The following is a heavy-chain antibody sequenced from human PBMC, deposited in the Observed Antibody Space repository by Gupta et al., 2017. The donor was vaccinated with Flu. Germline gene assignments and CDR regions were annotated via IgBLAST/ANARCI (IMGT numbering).Heavy chain of an antibody. D-gene: IGHD3-9*01. V-gene: IGHV4-39*01. Sequence: QLQLQESGPGLVKPSETLSLSCTVSGGSISGTGYHWGWIRHPPGKGLEWIGSLYYNGSAYYNPSLKSRVTITVDTSKNQFSLKLSSVTAADTSIYFCARGLLTGDIFDYWGQGTLVTVSS. CDR3: ARGLLTGDIFDY. CDR1: GGSISGTGYH. J-gene: IGHJ4*02. CDR2: LYYNGSA.